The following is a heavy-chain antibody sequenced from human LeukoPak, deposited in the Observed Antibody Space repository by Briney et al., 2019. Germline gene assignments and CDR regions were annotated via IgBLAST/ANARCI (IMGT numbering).Heavy chain of an antibody. CDR1: GFTFDDYA. V-gene: IGHV3-43*02. CDR2: ISGDGGST. J-gene: IGHJ4*02. CDR3: AKDPSDGLDPY. Sequence: GGSLRLSCAASGFTFDDYAMHWVRQAPGKGLEWVSLISGDGGSTYYADSVKGRFTISIDNSKNSLYLQMNSLRTEDPALYYCAKDPSDGLDPYWGQGTLVTVSS. D-gene: IGHD5-24*01.